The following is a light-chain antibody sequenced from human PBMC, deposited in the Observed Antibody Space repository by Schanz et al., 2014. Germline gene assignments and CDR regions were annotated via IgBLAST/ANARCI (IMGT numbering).Light chain of an antibody. J-gene: IGLJ2*01. V-gene: IGLV2-11*01. CDR2: DVT. Sequence: QSALTQPRSVSGSPGQSVTISCTGTSSDIGTYSFVSWYQHHPGKAPKLLIYDVTKRPSGVPDRFSGSKSGNTASLTISGLQAEDEADYYCSSYTSSSTLDVVFGGGTKLTVL. CDR3: SSYTSSSTLDVV. CDR1: SSDIGTYSF.